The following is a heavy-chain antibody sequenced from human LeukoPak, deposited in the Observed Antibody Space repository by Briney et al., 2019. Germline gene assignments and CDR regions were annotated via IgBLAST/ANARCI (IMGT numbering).Heavy chain of an antibody. V-gene: IGHV4-59*08. J-gene: IGHJ4*02. CDR2: ILYSGTA. D-gene: IGHD5-12*01. CDR1: GGSISSYY. Sequence: KPSETLSLTCTVSGGSISSYYWSWTRQPPGKGLEWIGYILYSGTANSNPSLKSRVTISVDTSKNQISLKLSSATAADTAVYYCARMGGYSGYATHWGQGTLVTVSS. CDR3: ARMGGYSGYATH.